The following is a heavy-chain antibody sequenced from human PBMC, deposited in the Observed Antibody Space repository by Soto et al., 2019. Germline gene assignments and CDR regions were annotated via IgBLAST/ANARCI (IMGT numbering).Heavy chain of an antibody. V-gene: IGHV4-39*01. D-gene: IGHD6-19*01. CDR1: GGSISSSSYY. CDR3: ARHAISRYSSGSWFDP. J-gene: IGHJ5*02. Sequence: SETLSLTCTVSGGSISSSSYYWGWIRQPPGKGLEWIGSIYYSGSTYYNPSLKSRVTISVDTSKNQFSLKLSSVTAADTAVYYCARHAISRYSSGSWFDPWGQGTLVTVS. CDR2: IYYSGST.